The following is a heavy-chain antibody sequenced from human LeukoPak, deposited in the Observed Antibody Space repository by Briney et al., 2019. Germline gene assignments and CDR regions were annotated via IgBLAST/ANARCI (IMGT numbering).Heavy chain of an antibody. V-gene: IGHV4-30-2*01. D-gene: IGHD6-13*01. CDR1: GGSISSGGYS. Sequence: SQTLSLTCAVSGGSISSGGYSWSWIRQPPGKGLEWIGYIYHSGSTYYNPSLKSRVTISVDTSKNQFSLKLSSVTPADTAVYYCARGSSSWHLFDYWGQGTLVTVSS. CDR3: ARGSSSWHLFDY. J-gene: IGHJ4*02. CDR2: IYHSGST.